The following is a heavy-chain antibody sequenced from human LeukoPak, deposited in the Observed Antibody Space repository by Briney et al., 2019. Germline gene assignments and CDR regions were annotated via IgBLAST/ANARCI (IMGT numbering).Heavy chain of an antibody. CDR3: ARGLYYDFWSGNYNWFDP. CDR2: INPNSGGT. J-gene: IGHJ5*02. CDR1: GYTFTVYY. D-gene: IGHD3-3*01. Sequence: ASVRVSSKASGYTFTVYYMHWVRQAPGQRLEWMGWINPNSGGTNYAQKFQGRVTMTRDTSISTAYMELSRLRSDDTAVYYCARGLYYDFWSGNYNWFDPWGQGTLVTVSS. V-gene: IGHV1-2*02.